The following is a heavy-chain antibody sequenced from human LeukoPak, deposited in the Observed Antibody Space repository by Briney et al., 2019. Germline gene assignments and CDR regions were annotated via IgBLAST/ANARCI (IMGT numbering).Heavy chain of an antibody. CDR3: AREGLDP. CDR1: GYTFTSYD. V-gene: IGHV1-8*03. CDR2: MNPNSGNT. Sequence: ASVKVSCKASGYTFTSYDINWVRQAPGQGLEWVGYMNPNSGNTVYAQRFQGRVTITTDTSINTSYMELSSLRSEDTAVYYCAREGLDPWGQGTLVTVSS. J-gene: IGHJ5*02.